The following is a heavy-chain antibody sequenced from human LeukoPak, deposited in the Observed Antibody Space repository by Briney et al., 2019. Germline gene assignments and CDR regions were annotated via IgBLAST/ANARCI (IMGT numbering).Heavy chain of an antibody. J-gene: IGHJ6*03. CDR2: INPNSGGT. D-gene: IGHD3-3*01. CDR3: ARDPSQFWSAYYYYYMDV. V-gene: IGHV1-2*06. CDR1: GYTFTGYY. Sequence: GASVKVSCKASGYTFTGYYMHWVRQAPGQGLEWMGRINPNSGGTNYAQKFQGRVTMTRDTSISTAYMELSRLRSDDTAVYYCARDPSQFWSAYYYYYMDVWGKGTTVTVSS.